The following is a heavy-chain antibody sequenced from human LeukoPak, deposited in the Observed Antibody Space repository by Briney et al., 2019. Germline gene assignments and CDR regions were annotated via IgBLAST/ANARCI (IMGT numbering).Heavy chain of an antibody. Sequence: GGSLRLSCAASGFTFSSYAMHWVRQAPGKGLEWVAVISYDGSNKYYADSVKGRFTISRDNSKNTLYLQMNSLRAEDTAVYYCARDLFPLVGDYDSSGCYYPTFDYWGQGTLVTASS. D-gene: IGHD3-22*01. CDR3: ARDLFPLVGDYDSSGCYYPTFDY. V-gene: IGHV3-30-3*01. J-gene: IGHJ4*02. CDR1: GFTFSSYA. CDR2: ISYDGSNK.